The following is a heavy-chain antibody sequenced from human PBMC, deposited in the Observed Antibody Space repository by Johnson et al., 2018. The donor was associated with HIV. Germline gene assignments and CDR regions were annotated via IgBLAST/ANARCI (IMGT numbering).Heavy chain of an antibody. Sequence: VQLVESGGGVVQPGRSLRLSCAASGFTFSSYWMSWVRQAPGKGLEWVANIKQDGSEEYYVDSVKGRFTISRDNAKNSLYLQMNSLRAEDTAVYYCARGIGGRYYRDALDIWGQGTMVTVSS. V-gene: IGHV3-7*05. D-gene: IGHD1-26*01. J-gene: IGHJ3*02. CDR3: ARGIGGRYYRDALDI. CDR1: GFTFSSYW. CDR2: IKQDGSEE.